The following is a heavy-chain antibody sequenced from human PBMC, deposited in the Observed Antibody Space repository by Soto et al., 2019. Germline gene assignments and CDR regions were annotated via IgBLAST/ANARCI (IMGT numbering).Heavy chain of an antibody. Sequence: EVQLVESGGGVVESGRSLRLSCTFSGFTSRDHALTWFRQAPGKGLEWVAFTTSQSYGGTTEYAASVKGRFSISRDDSKNIAYLQMNSLQTADTAIYYCARDGDYYGMDVWGQGTTVTVSS. V-gene: IGHV3-49*03. CDR3: ARDGDYYGMDV. CDR2: TTSQSYGGTT. D-gene: IGHD3-3*01. CDR1: GFTSRDHA. J-gene: IGHJ6*02.